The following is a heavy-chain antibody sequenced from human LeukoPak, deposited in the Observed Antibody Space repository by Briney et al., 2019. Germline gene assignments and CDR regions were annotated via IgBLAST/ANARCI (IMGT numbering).Heavy chain of an antibody. CDR2: INTDGSST. J-gene: IGHJ3*02. V-gene: IGHV3-74*01. Sequence: GGSLRLSCAASGFTFGNYWMHWVRQAPGKGLVWVSRINTDGSSTNYADSVKGRFTISRDNAKKTLYLQMNSPTAEDTAVYYCARGQTYYDDSTGYHYYAFDIWGQGTMVTVSS. D-gene: IGHD3-9*01. CDR3: ARGQTYYDDSTGYHYYAFDI. CDR1: GFTFGNYW.